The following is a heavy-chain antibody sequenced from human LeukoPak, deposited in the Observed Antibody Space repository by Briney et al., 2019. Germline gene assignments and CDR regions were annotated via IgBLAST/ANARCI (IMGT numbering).Heavy chain of an antibody. CDR3: VKDPRDTYGTNWFVS. CDR2: ISGTGGTT. D-gene: IGHD2-21*01. J-gene: IGHJ5*01. V-gene: IGHV3-23*01. CDR1: GFSFGNDA. Sequence: GGSLRLSCVASGFSFGNDAMSWVRQAPGKGLQWVSQISGTGGTTWYAGFARDRFTISRDNSKKTLYLQMSGLRVEDTAMYYCVKDPRDTYGTNWFVSWGQGTLLIVSS.